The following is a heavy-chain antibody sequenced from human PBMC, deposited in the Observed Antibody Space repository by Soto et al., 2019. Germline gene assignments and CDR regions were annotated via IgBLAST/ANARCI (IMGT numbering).Heavy chain of an antibody. V-gene: IGHV3-23*01. CDR3: AKPPLWFGELRYYYGMDV. Sequence: PGWSLRLSCAASVFTFSSYAMSWVRQAPGKGLEWVSAISGSGGSTYYADSVKGRFTISRDNSKNTLYLQMNSLRAEDTAVYYCAKPPLWFGELRYYYGMDVWGQGTTVTVSS. CDR2: ISGSGGST. D-gene: IGHD3-10*01. J-gene: IGHJ6*02. CDR1: VFTFSSYA.